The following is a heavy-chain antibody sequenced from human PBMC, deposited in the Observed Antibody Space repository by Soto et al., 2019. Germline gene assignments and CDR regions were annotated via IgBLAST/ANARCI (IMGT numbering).Heavy chain of an antibody. D-gene: IGHD2-21*02. J-gene: IGHJ6*02. CDR2: ISYDGSNK. V-gene: IGHV3-30*18. CDR1: GFTFSSYG. CDR3: AKECVVVTATYGMDV. Sequence: GGSLRLSCAASGFTFSSYGMHWVRQAPGKGLEWVAVISYDGSNKYYADSVKGRFTISRDNSKNTLYLQMNSLRAEDTAVYYCAKECVVVTATYGMDVWGQGXTVTVS.